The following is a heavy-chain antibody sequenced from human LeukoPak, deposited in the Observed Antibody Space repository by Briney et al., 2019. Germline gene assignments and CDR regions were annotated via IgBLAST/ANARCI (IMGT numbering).Heavy chain of an antibody. D-gene: IGHD5-12*01. V-gene: IGHV4-39*01. CDR1: GGSISSSSYY. J-gene: IGHJ6*03. CDR3: AKGSGYEAQYYYYYMDV. CDR2: IYYSGST. Sequence: SETLSLTCTVSGGSISSSSYYWGWIRQPPGKGLEWIGSIYYSGSTYHNPSLKSRVTISVDTSKNQFSLKLSSVTAADTAVYYCAKGSGYEAQYYYYYMDVWGKGTTVTISS.